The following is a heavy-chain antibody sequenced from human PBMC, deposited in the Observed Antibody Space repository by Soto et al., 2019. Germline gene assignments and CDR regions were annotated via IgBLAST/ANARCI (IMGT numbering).Heavy chain of an antibody. J-gene: IGHJ5*02. Sequence: QVQLQESGPGLVKPSETLSLTCTVSGGSISSYYWSWIRQPPGKGLEWIGYIYYSGSTNYNPSLKSRVTISVDTSQNQFSLKLSSVTAADTAVYYCASWIASAGTNWFDPWGQGTLVTVSS. CDR3: ASWIASAGTNWFDP. D-gene: IGHD6-13*01. CDR1: GGSISSYY. CDR2: IYYSGST. V-gene: IGHV4-59*01.